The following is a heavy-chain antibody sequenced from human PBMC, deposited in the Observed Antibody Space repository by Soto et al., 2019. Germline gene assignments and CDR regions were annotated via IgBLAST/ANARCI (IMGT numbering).Heavy chain of an antibody. CDR1: GFTFSSYS. Sequence: GGSLRLSCAASGFTFSSYSMNWVRQAPGKGLEWVSSISSSSSYIYYADSVKGRFTISRDNAKNSLYLQMNSLRAEDTAVYYCARDSQVGSTVVTDFDYWGQGTMVTV. CDR3: ARDSQVGSTVVTDFDY. D-gene: IGHD4-17*01. J-gene: IGHJ4*02. V-gene: IGHV3-21*01. CDR2: ISSSSSYI.